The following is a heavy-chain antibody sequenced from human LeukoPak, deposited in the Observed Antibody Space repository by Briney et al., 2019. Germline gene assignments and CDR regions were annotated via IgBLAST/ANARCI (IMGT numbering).Heavy chain of an antibody. V-gene: IGHV4-34*01. J-gene: IGHJ1*01. Sequence: PSETLSLTCAVSGASFNDYYWTWIRQPPGKGPEWIGEISHSGSTNSNPSLKSRVTISIDTSKNQFSLKLSSVTAADTAVYYCARYLDYGGNSRVFQHWGQGTLVTVSS. CDR3: ARYLDYGGNSRVFQH. D-gene: IGHD4-23*01. CDR2: ISHSGST. CDR1: GASFNDYY.